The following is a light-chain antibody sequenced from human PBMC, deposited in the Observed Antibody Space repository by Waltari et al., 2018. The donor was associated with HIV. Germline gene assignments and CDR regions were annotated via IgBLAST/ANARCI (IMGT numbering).Light chain of an antibody. CDR1: SSNLGSRY. J-gene: IGLJ3*02. V-gene: IGLV1-47*01. CDR3: ATWDDSLSGLWV. Sequence: QSVLTQPPSASGTPGQRVTISCSGSSSNLGSRYFNWYQQLPGTAPKLLMYRNNQRPSGVPDRFSGSKSGTSSSLAISGLRSEDEADYYCATWDDSLSGLWVFGGGTKLTVL. CDR2: RNN.